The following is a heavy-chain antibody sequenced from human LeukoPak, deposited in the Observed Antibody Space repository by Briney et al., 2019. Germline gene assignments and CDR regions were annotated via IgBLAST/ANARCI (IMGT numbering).Heavy chain of an antibody. CDR1: GFTFSSYW. J-gene: IGHJ4*02. D-gene: IGHD1-26*01. V-gene: IGHV3-7*05. CDR3: AGDKSVGATPLDY. Sequence: GGSLRLSCAASGFTFSSYWMCWVRQAPGKGLERVANIKPDGSEKYYVDSVKGRFTISRDNAKNSLYLQMNSLRAEDTAVYYCAGDKSVGATPLDYWGQGALVTVSS. CDR2: IKPDGSEK.